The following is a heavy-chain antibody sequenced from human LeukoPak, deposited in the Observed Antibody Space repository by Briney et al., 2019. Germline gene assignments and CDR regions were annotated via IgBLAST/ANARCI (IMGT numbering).Heavy chain of an antibody. CDR1: GFTFSNYG. Sequence: GRSLRLSCAAPGFTFSNYGMHWVRQAPGKGLEWVAVIWYDGSNKYYADSVKGRFTISRDNSKNTLYLQMNSLRAEDSAVYYCAKELPPLVKYYFDYWGQGTLVTVSS. D-gene: IGHD1-26*01. CDR3: AKELPPLVKYYFDY. V-gene: IGHV3-33*06. CDR2: IWYDGSNK. J-gene: IGHJ4*02.